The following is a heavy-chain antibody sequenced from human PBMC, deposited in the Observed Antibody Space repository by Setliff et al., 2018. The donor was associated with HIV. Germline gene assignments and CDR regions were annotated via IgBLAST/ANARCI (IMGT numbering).Heavy chain of an antibody. CDR2: ILSTGERT. CDR1: GFRFRSYW. V-gene: IGHV3-23*01. D-gene: IGHD3-22*01. J-gene: IGHJ4*02. CDR3: AKELAASGLGYFDS. Sequence: GGSLRLSCAASGFRFRSYWMSWFRQAPGEGLEWVSAILSTGERTFYADSVKGRFTISRDNSKNTVYLQMNSLRAEDTAEYYCAKELAASGLGYFDSWGRGILVTVSS.